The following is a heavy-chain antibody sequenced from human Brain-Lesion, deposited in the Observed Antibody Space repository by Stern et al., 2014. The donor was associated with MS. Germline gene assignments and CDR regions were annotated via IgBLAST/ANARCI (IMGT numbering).Heavy chain of an antibody. V-gene: IGHV1-2*02. CDR2: INPNTGGT. CDR3: ARDQRGITIFGVVTDYYYLGMDV. D-gene: IGHD3-3*01. J-gene: IGHJ6*02. Sequence: QVQLGQSGAEVKKPGASVKVSCKTSGYIFTGYYIHWVRQAPGQGLEWMAWINPNTGGTKYAQKFQGRVTMSRDTSIRTAYVELSSLTSDDTAVYYCARDQRGITIFGVVTDYYYLGMDVWGQGTTVTVSS. CDR1: GYIFTGYY.